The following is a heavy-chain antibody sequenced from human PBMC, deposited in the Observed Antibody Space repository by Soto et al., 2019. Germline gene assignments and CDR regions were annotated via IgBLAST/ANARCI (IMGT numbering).Heavy chain of an antibody. Sequence: QVQLVQSGAEVKKPGASVKVSCKASGYTFTSYDINWVRQATGQGLEWMGWMNPNSGNTGYAQKFQGRVTMTRNTSISTAYMGLSSLRSEDTAVYYCARGGIAAHTYYYYYMDVWGKGTTVTVSS. CDR3: ARGGIAAHTYYYYYMDV. CDR1: GYTFTSYD. V-gene: IGHV1-8*01. CDR2: MNPNSGNT. J-gene: IGHJ6*03. D-gene: IGHD6-6*01.